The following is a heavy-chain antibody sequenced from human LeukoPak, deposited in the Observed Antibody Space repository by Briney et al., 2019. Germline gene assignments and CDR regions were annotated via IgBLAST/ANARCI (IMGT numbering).Heavy chain of an antibody. CDR3: ARVPRFLESPFDY. J-gene: IGHJ4*02. D-gene: IGHD3-3*01. Sequence: LGASVKVSCKASGYTFTGYYMHWVRQAPGQGLEWMGWINPNSGGTNYAQKFQGRVTMTRDTSISTAYMELSRLRSDDTAVYYCARVPRFLESPFDYWGQGTLVTVSS. CDR2: INPNSGGT. V-gene: IGHV1-2*02. CDR1: GYTFTGYY.